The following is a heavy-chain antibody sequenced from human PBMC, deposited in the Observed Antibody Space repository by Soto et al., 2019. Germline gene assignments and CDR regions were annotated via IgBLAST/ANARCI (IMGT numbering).Heavy chain of an antibody. Sequence: GESLKISCKGSGYSFTSYWISWVRQMPGKGLERMGRIDPSDSYTNYSPSFQGHVTISADKSISTAYLQWSSLKASDTAMYYCARHSDYCSSTSCVGGGWFDPWGQGTLVTVSS. CDR3: ARHSDYCSSTSCVGGGWFDP. J-gene: IGHJ5*02. D-gene: IGHD2-2*01. V-gene: IGHV5-10-1*01. CDR2: IDPSDSYT. CDR1: GYSFTSYW.